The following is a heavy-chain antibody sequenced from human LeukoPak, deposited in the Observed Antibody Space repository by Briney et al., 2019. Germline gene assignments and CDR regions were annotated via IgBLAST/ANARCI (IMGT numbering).Heavy chain of an antibody. CDR2: ISYDGGNK. D-gene: IGHD5-24*01. Sequence: GGSLRLSCAASGFTFSSYGIHWVRQAPGKGLEWVALISYDGGNKDHADSVKGRFTISRDNSKNTLYLQMNSLRAEDTAVYYCAKRRGGNGYNYLDYWGQGTLVTVSS. V-gene: IGHV3-30*18. CDR3: AKRRGGNGYNYLDY. J-gene: IGHJ4*02. CDR1: GFTFSSYG.